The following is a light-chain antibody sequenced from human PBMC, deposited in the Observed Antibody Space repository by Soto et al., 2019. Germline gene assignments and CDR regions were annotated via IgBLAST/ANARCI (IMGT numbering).Light chain of an antibody. J-gene: IGKJ4*01. CDR3: QQSYSTPLT. CDR1: QSISSY. Sequence: DIQMTQSPSSLSASVGDRVTITCRASQSISSYLNWYQQKPGKAPKLLIYAASSLQSGVPSRFSGSGSGTAFTLTISSLQPEDFATYYCQQSYSTPLTVGGGTKVEIK. CDR2: AAS. V-gene: IGKV1-39*01.